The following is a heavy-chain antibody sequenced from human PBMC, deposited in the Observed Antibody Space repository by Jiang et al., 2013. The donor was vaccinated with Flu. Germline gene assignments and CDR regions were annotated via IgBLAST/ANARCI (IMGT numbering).Heavy chain of an antibody. D-gene: IGHD1-26*01. Sequence: QLLESGGGVVQPGRSLRLSCAASGFTFSSYAMHWVRQAPGKGLEWVAVISYDGSNKYYADSVKGRFTISRDNSKNTLYLQMNSLRAEDTAVYYCARTQELLRIFDYWGQGTLVTVSS. CDR2: ISYDGSNK. J-gene: IGHJ4*02. CDR3: ARTQELLRIFDY. CDR1: GFTFSSYA. V-gene: IGHV3-30*04.